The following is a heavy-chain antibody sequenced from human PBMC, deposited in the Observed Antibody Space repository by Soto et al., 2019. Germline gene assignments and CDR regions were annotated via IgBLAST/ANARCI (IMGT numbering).Heavy chain of an antibody. CDR3: AKEGYSYGYRGWFDP. J-gene: IGHJ5*02. D-gene: IGHD5-18*01. CDR2: ISASGGST. V-gene: IGHV3-23*01. CDR1: GFTFSSYA. Sequence: GWSLRLSCAASGFTFSSYAMSWVRRAPGKGLEWVSTISASGGSTYYADSVKGRFTISRDNSKNTLYLQMNSLRAEDTAVYYCAKEGYSYGYRGWFDPWGQGTLVTVSS.